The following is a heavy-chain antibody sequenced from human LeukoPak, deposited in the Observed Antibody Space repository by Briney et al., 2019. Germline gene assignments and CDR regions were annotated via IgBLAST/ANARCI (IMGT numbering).Heavy chain of an antibody. D-gene: IGHD3-22*01. CDR2: TNPNSGGT. Sequence: ASVKVSCKASGYTFTGYYMHWVRQAPEQRLEWMGWTNPNSGGTNYAQKFQGRVTMTRDTSISTAYMELSRLRSDDSAVYYCARVTGYMIEDYFDYWGQGTLVTVSS. J-gene: IGHJ4*02. CDR1: GYTFTGYY. V-gene: IGHV1-2*02. CDR3: ARVTGYMIEDYFDY.